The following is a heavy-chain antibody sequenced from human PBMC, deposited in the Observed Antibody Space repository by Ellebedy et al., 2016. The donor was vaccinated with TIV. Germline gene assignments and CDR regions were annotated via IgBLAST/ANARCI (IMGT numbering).Heavy chain of an antibody. CDR3: ARSTKVNWGPHRFYYYGMDV. V-gene: IGHV2-70*11. CDR1: GFSLSTSGMC. Sequence: SGPTLVKPTQTLTLTCTFSGFSLSTSGMCVSWIRQPPGKALEWLARIDWDDDKYYSTSLKTRLTISKDTSKNQVVLTMTNMDPVDTGTYYCARSTKVNWGPHRFYYYGMDVWGQGTTVTVSS. J-gene: IGHJ6*02. CDR2: IDWDDDK. D-gene: IGHD7-27*01.